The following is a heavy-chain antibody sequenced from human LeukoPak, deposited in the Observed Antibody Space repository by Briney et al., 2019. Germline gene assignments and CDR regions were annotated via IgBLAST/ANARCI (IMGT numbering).Heavy chain of an antibody. J-gene: IGHJ4*02. Sequence: PSETLSLNCTVSGGSISSYYWSWIRRPPGKGLEWIGYFYYTESTNYNPSLKSRVTISVDTSKNQFSLKLSSVTAADTAVYYCARHSNLYFFDYWGRGTLVTVSS. CDR2: FYYTEST. CDR1: GGSISSYY. D-gene: IGHD1-14*01. V-gene: IGHV4-59*08. CDR3: ARHSNLYFFDY.